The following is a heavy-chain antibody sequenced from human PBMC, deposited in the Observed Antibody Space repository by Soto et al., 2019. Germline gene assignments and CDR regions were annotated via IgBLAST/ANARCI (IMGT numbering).Heavy chain of an antibody. Sequence: GESLNLSFKTSGYSFRNYSMAWVRQMTGKGLEWMGIIFPADSDTRYSPSFQGQVTISADRSIDTAYLQWSSLKASDTAMYYCARQGGDYLPYDYWGQGTLVTFS. CDR3: ARQGGDYLPYDY. D-gene: IGHD4-17*01. J-gene: IGHJ4*02. CDR1: GYSFRNYS. CDR2: IFPADSDT. V-gene: IGHV5-51*01.